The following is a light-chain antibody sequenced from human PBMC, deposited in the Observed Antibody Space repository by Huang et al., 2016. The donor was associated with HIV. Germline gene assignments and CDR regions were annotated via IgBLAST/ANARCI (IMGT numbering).Light chain of an antibody. CDR2: AAS. J-gene: IGKJ2*01. CDR3: QHYRVWPPVYT. V-gene: IGKV3-15*01. Sequence: EIVMTQSPATLSVSPGERATLSCRASQTVSSNLAWYQQKPGQAPRLLIDAASTRATDIPARFSGSGSGTEFTLTISSPQSEDFAVYYCQHYRVWPPVYTFGQGTKLEIK. CDR1: QTVSSN.